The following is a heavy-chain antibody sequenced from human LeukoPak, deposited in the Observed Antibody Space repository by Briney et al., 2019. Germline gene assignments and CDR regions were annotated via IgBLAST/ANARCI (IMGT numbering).Heavy chain of an antibody. CDR1: GFTFSSYA. Sequence: GGSLRLSCVASGFTFSSYAMHWVRQAPGKGLEWVAVISYDGSNKYYADSVKGRFTISRDNSKNTLYLQMNSLRAEDTAVYYCARDSEYSYGHIGGDFDYWGQGTLVTVSS. D-gene: IGHD5-18*01. V-gene: IGHV3-30*04. J-gene: IGHJ4*02. CDR3: ARDSEYSYGHIGGDFDY. CDR2: ISYDGSNK.